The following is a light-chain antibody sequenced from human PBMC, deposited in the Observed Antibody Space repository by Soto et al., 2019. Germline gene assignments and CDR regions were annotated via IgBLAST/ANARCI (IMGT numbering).Light chain of an antibody. Sequence: EIVLTQSPGTLSLSPGERATLSCRASQSVTSGYLGWYQQKPGQAPRLLIYGASSRATGISDRFSGSGSGTDFTLTISRLEPEDFAVHYCQQYATSPPMYTFGQGTKVEIK. J-gene: IGKJ2*01. CDR1: QSVTSGY. CDR3: QQYATSPPMYT. V-gene: IGKV3-20*01. CDR2: GAS.